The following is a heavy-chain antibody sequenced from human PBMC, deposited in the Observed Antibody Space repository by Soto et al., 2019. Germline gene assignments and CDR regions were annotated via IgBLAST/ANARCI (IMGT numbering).Heavy chain of an antibody. CDR1: GFSLSTNGVG. J-gene: IGHJ4*02. CDR2: IYWDDDK. D-gene: IGHD3-10*01. CDR3: AHSFQLRIFDF. Sequence: QITLKESGPPLVKPTQTLTLACDFSGFSLSTNGVGVGWIRQPPGKALEWLALIYWDDDKRYSPSLKDRLSITKDTSKNQVVLTMTNLDPVDTATYYCAHSFQLRIFDFWGPGTLVTVPS. V-gene: IGHV2-5*02.